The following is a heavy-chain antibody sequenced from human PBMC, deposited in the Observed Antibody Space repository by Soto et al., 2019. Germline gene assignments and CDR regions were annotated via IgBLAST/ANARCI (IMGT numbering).Heavy chain of an antibody. J-gene: IGHJ6*02. CDR1: GYTFTSYG. V-gene: IGHV1-18*04. Sequence: ASVKVSCKASGYTFTSYGISWVRQAPGQGLEWMGWISAYNGNTNYAQKLRGRVTMTTDTSTSTAYMELRSLRSDDTAVYYCARDIVDTDYYYYGMDVWGQGTTVTVSS. CDR2: ISAYNGNT. D-gene: IGHD5-12*01. CDR3: ARDIVDTDYYYYGMDV.